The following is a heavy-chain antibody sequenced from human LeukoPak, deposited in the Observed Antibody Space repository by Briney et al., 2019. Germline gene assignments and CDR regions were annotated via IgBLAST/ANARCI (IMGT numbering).Heavy chain of an antibody. Sequence: GGSLRLSCAASGLTFSSFGMSWVRQAPGKGLEWVSAISGSGGSTYYADSVKGRFTISRDNSKNTLYLRMNSLRAEDTAVYYCAKPPNYYDSSGYLRLLVYWGQGTLVTVSS. J-gene: IGHJ4*02. CDR2: ISGSGGST. D-gene: IGHD3-22*01. V-gene: IGHV3-23*01. CDR3: AKPPNYYDSSGYLRLLVY. CDR1: GLTFSSFG.